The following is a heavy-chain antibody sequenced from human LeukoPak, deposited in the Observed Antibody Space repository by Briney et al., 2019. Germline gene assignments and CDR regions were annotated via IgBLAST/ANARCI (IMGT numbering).Heavy chain of an antibody. Sequence: SETLSLTCTVSGGSISSYYWSWIRQPAGKGLEWIGRIYTSGSTNYNPSLKSRVTMSVDTSKNQFSLKLSSVTAADTAVYYCASRWDYYDSSGYYPDAFDIWGQGTMVTASS. J-gene: IGHJ3*02. CDR2: IYTSGST. CDR3: ASRWDYYDSSGYYPDAFDI. D-gene: IGHD3-22*01. V-gene: IGHV4-4*07. CDR1: GGSISSYY.